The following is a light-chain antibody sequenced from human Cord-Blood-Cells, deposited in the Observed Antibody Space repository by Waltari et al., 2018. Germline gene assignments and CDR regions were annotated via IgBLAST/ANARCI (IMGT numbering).Light chain of an antibody. Sequence: QSALTQPASVSGSPGQSITIPCPGTSSDVGGSNYVSWYHQHPGKAPKLMIYDVSNRPSGVSNRFSGSKSGNTASLTISGLQAEDEADYYCSSYTSSSTLYVFGTGTKVTVL. CDR1: SSDVGGSNY. J-gene: IGLJ1*01. CDR2: DVS. V-gene: IGLV2-14*01. CDR3: SSYTSSSTLYV.